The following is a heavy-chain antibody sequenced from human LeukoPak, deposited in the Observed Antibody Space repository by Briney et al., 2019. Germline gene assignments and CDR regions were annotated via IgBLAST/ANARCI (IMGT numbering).Heavy chain of an antibody. V-gene: IGHV3-21*01. CDR2: ISSSSSYI. CDR3: AKDPLQYGSGSYYFDY. D-gene: IGHD3-10*01. J-gene: IGHJ4*02. CDR1: GFTFSSYS. Sequence: GGSLRLSCAASGFTFSSYSMNWVRQAPGKGLEWVSSISSSSSYIYYADSVKGRFTISRDNAKNSLYLQMNSLRAEDTAVYYCAKDPLQYGSGSYYFDYWGQGTLVTVSS.